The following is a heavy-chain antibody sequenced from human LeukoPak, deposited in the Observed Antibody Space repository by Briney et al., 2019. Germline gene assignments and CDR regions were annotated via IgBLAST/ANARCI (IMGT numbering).Heavy chain of an antibody. V-gene: IGHV3-7*04. CDR2: IKQDGSEK. CDR1: RFTFSNYW. Sequence: GESLEISCAVSRFTFSNYWMSWVRQAPGKGLEWVANIKQDGSEKYYVDSVKGRFTISRDNAKNSLYLQMNSLRAEDRAVYYCARDRCSSTSCFIDYWGQGTLVTVSS. D-gene: IGHD2-2*01. J-gene: IGHJ4*02. CDR3: ARDRCSSTSCFIDY.